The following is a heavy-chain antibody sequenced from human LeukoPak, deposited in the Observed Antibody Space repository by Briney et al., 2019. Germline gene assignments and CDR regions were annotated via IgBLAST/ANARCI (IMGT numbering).Heavy chain of an antibody. Sequence: GGSLRLSCAASGFTFSSYWMSWVRQAPGKGLEWVANIKQDGSGKHYVDSVKGRFTISRDNAKNSLYLQVNSLRAEDTAVYYCARGRWSKGDSSTTYYFDYWGQGTLVTVSS. V-gene: IGHV3-7*01. CDR3: ARGRWSKGDSSTTYYFDY. D-gene: IGHD6-13*01. CDR2: IKQDGSGK. CDR1: GFTFSSYW. J-gene: IGHJ4*02.